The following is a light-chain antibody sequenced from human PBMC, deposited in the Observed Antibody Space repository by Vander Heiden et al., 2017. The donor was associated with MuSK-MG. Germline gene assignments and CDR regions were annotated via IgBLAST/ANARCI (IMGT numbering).Light chain of an antibody. CDR1: QSISSY. J-gene: IGKJ4*01. CDR3: QQRSNWPLT. Sequence: EIVLTQSPATLSSSPGERATLACKTSQSISSYLAWYQQKSSQAPRLLIYDASDRATGIPARFSGSGSGTDFTLTISSLEPEDFAVYYCQQRSNWPLTFGGGTKVEIK. V-gene: IGKV3-11*01. CDR2: DAS.